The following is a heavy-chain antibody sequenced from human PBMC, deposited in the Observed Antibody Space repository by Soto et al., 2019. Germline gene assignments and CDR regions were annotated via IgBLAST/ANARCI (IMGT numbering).Heavy chain of an antibody. V-gene: IGHV3-23*01. CDR3: AFSFQAEAGIRDTVTVSAFLLNRSSDL. J-gene: IGHJ2*01. Sequence: PGKGLEWVSGISNSGDTIYYAVSVKGQFTISRDNFENTLYLQMNSLRADDTAVYYCAFSFQAEAGIRDTVTVSAFLLNRSSDL. D-gene: IGHD4-17*01. CDR2: ISNSGDTI.